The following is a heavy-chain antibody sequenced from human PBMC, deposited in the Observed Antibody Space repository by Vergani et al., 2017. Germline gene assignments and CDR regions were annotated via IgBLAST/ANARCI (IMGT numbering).Heavy chain of an antibody. CDR1: GFTFSSYG. J-gene: IGHJ6*03. CDR3: AKESTWGYYYYYMDV. CDR2: ISYDGSNK. Sequence: QVQLVESGGGVVQPGRSLRLSCAASGFTFSSYGMHWVRQAPGKGLEWVAVISYDGSNKYYADSVKGRFTISRDNSKNTLYQQMNSLRAEDTAVYYCAKESTWGYYYYYMDVWGKGTTVTVSS. D-gene: IGHD7-27*01. V-gene: IGHV3-30*18.